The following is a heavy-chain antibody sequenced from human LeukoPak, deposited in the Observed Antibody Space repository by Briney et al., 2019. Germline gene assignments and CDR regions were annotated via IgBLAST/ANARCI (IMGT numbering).Heavy chain of an antibody. J-gene: IGHJ4*02. Sequence: GASVKVSCKASGYTFTSYGISWVRQAPGQGLEWMGWISAYNGNTNYAQKLQGRVTMTTDTSTSTAYMELRSLGSDDTAVYYCARVGIVGATGVSYYFDYWGQGTLVTVSS. CDR2: ISAYNGNT. CDR1: GYTFTSYG. D-gene: IGHD1-26*01. CDR3: ARVGIVGATGVSYYFDY. V-gene: IGHV1-18*01.